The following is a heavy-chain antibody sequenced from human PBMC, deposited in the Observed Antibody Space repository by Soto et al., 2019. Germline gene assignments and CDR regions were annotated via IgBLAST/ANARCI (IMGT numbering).Heavy chain of an antibody. J-gene: IGHJ4*02. V-gene: IGHV3-66*01. CDR2: IHSDGST. D-gene: IGHD3-10*01. CDR1: GFTVRSNY. Sequence: EVQVVESGGGLVQPGGSLRLSCTASGFTVRSNYMNWVRQAPGKGLEWVSSIHSDGSTYYADSVKGRFIISRDNSKNTLLLQMNSLRAEDTAVYYCARDPFGSDYGPAEVDYWGQGTLVTMSS. CDR3: ARDPFGSDYGPAEVDY.